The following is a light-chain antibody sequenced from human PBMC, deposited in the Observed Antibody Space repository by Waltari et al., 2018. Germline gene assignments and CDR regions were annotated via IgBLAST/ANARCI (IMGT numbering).Light chain of an antibody. CDR3: ATWDDRLSAWL. J-gene: IGLJ3*02. CDR2: KND. Sequence: QSVLTQPPSASGTPGQRVTIPGSGSRSTIGSHFVYSCLPPPGAAPKLLIYKNDQRPSGVPDRFSGSKSGTSASLVISGLRSEDEADYFCATWDDRLSAWLFGGGTKLTAL. CDR1: RSTIGSHF. V-gene: IGLV1-47*01.